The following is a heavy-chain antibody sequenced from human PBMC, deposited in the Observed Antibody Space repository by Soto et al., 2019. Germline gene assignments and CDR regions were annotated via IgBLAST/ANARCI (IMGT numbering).Heavy chain of an antibody. Sequence: SVKVSCKASGGTFSSYTISCVRQAPGQGLEWMGRIIPILGIANYAQKFQGRVTITADKSTSTAYMELSSLRSEDTAVYYCATQRTGHYDFWSGKPPIDYWGQGTLVTVSS. D-gene: IGHD3-3*01. V-gene: IGHV1-69*02. J-gene: IGHJ4*02. CDR2: IIPILGIA. CDR1: GGTFSSYT. CDR3: ATQRTGHYDFWSGKPPIDY.